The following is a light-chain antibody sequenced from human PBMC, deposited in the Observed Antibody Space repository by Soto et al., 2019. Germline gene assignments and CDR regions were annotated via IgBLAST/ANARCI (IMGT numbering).Light chain of an antibody. J-gene: IGLJ2*01. Sequence: QSVLTQPTSVSGAPGQRVTISCTGSSSNIGAGYDVHWYQQLPGTAPKLLIYGNSNRPSGVPDRFSGSKSGTSASRAITGLQAEDEADYYCQSYDSSLSGSVFGGGTKLTVL. CDR2: GNS. V-gene: IGLV1-40*01. CDR1: SSNIGAGYD. CDR3: QSYDSSLSGSV.